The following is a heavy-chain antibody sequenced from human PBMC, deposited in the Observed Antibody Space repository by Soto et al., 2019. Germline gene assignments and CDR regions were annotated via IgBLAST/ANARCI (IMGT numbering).Heavy chain of an antibody. Sequence: HPGGSLRLSCAASGFTFSSYAMHWVRQAPGKGLEWVAVISYDGSNKYYADSVKGRFTISRDNSKNTLYLQMNSLRAEDTAVYYCARITMVRGVISYGGMDVWGQGTTVTVSS. CDR2: ISYDGSNK. CDR3: ARITMVRGVISYGGMDV. CDR1: GFTFSSYA. D-gene: IGHD3-10*01. J-gene: IGHJ6*02. V-gene: IGHV3-30-3*01.